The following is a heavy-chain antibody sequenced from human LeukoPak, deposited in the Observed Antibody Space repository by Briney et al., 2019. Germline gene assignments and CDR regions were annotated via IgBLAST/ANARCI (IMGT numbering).Heavy chain of an antibody. V-gene: IGHV1-2*02. CDR1: GYTFTGYY. CDR3: ASSTRKDYNWNNYSFDH. CDR2: INPNSGGT. D-gene: IGHD1/OR15-1a*01. Sequence: GASVKVSCKASGYTFTGYYMHWVRQAPGQGLEWMGWINPNSGGTNYAQKFQGRVTMTRDTSISTAYMELSRLRSDDTAVYYCASSTRKDYNWNNYSFDHWGQGTLVTVSS. J-gene: IGHJ4*02.